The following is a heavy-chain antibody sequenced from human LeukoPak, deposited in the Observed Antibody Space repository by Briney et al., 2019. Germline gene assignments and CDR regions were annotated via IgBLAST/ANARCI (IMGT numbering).Heavy chain of an antibody. Sequence: SETLSLTCTVSGGSISSSSYYWGWIRQPPGKGLEWIGSIYYSGSTYYNPSLKSRVTISVDTSKNQFSLKLSSVTAADTAMYYCARSYSSSDHYYYYGMDVWGQGTTVTVPS. CDR3: ARSYSSSDHYYYYGMDV. CDR2: IYYSGST. V-gene: IGHV4-39*01. D-gene: IGHD6-13*01. CDR1: GGSISSSSYY. J-gene: IGHJ6*02.